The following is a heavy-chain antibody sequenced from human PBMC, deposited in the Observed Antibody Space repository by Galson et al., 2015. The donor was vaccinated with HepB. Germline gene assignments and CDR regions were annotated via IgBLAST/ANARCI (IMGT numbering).Heavy chain of an antibody. D-gene: IGHD1-14*01. Sequence: SVKVSCKASGYSFTTYHMHWVRQAPGQGLEWMGIINPSGDSTSYAQKFQGRVTMARDSSTSTVYMELSGLRYDDTAVYYCAKPVPGWYPYFDHWGQGTLVTVSS. CDR3: AKPVPGWYPYFDH. V-gene: IGHV1-46*01. J-gene: IGHJ4*02. CDR1: GYSFTTYH. CDR2: INPSGDST.